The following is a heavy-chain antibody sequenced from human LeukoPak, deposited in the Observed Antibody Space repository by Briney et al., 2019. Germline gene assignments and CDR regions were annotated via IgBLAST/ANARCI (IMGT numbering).Heavy chain of an antibody. CDR3: ARGDYYGSGSYYKKTVDY. CDR1: GYTFTSYG. CDR2: ISAYNGNT. J-gene: IGHJ4*02. D-gene: IGHD3-10*01. V-gene: IGHV1-18*01. Sequence: ASVKVSCKASGYTFTSYGISWVRQAPGQGLEWMGWISAYNGNTNYAQKLQGRVTMTTDTSTSTAYMELRSLRSDDTAVYYCARGDYYGSGSYYKKTVDYWGQGTLVTVSS.